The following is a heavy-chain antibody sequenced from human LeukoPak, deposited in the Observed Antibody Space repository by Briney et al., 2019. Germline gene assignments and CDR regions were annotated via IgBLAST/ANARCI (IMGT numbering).Heavy chain of an antibody. CDR2: ISSSSSYI. V-gene: IGHV3-21*01. CDR3: ARAPTSARPFDY. CDR1: GFSFTDYS. D-gene: IGHD6-6*01. J-gene: IGHJ4*02. Sequence: GGSLRLSCAASGFSFTDYSMNWVRQAPGKGLEWVSSISSSSSYIYYADSVKGRFTISRDNAKNSLYLQMNSLRAEDTAVYYCARAPTSARPFDYWGQGTLVTVSS.